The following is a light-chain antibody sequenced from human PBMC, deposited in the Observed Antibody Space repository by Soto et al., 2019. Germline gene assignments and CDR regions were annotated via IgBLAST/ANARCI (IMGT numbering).Light chain of an antibody. CDR2: GAS. Sequence: DIQMTQSPSSLSASVGDRVTITCRASQSINSYVNWYQQKPGRAPKLLIYGASSLQSGVPSRFSGGGSGTDFTLTISSLQSEDFASYYCQQTYSTPRTFGQGTKVEIK. J-gene: IGKJ1*01. CDR1: QSINSY. V-gene: IGKV1-39*01. CDR3: QQTYSTPRT.